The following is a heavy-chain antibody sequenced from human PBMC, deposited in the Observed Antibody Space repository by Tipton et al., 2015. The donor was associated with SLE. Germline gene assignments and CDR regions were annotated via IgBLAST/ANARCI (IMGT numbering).Heavy chain of an antibody. CDR3: ARQPIAAAGTSNYFDY. CDR2: INHSGST. V-gene: IGHV4-39*01. CDR1: GGSISSSGYY. J-gene: IGHJ4*02. Sequence: TLSLTCTVSGGSISSSGYYWSWIRQPPGKGLEWIGEINHSGSTNYNPSLKSRVTISVDTSKNQFSLKLSSVTAADTAVYYCARQPIAAAGTSNYFDYWGQGTLVTVSS. D-gene: IGHD6-13*01.